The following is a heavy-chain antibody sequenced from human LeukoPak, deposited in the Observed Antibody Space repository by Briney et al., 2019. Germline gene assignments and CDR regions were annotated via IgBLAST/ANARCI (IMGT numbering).Heavy chain of an antibody. D-gene: IGHD2-2*01. Sequence: GASVKVSCKASGYTFTGYYMHWVRQAPGQGLEWMGRINPNSGGTNYAQKFQGRVTMTRDTSISTAYMELSRLRSDDTAVYYCARGDIVVVPVAISEVSFDPWGQGTLVTVSS. CDR2: INPNSGGT. CDR1: GYTFTGYY. V-gene: IGHV1-2*06. CDR3: ARGDIVVVPVAISEVSFDP. J-gene: IGHJ5*02.